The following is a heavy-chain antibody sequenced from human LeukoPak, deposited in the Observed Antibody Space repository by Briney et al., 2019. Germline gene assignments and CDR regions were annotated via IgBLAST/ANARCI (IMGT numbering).Heavy chain of an antibody. Sequence: GGSLRLSCAASGFTFSSYSMNWVRQAPGKGLEWVSSISSSSSYIYYADSVKGRFTISRDNAKNSLYLQMNSLRAEDTALYYCAKDLSSSWAYFDYWGQGTLVTVSS. V-gene: IGHV3-21*04. CDR3: AKDLSSSWAYFDY. J-gene: IGHJ4*02. CDR1: GFTFSSYS. D-gene: IGHD6-13*01. CDR2: ISSSSSYI.